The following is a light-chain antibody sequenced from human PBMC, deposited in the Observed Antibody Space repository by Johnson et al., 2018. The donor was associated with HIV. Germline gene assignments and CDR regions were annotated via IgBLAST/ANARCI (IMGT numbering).Light chain of an antibody. CDR2: DNN. J-gene: IGLJ1*01. Sequence: QSVLTQPPSVSAAPGQKVTFSCSGSTSNIGNNDVSWYRHLPGTAPKLLIYDNNKRPSGIPDRFSGSKSGTSATLGITGLQTGDEADYYCGTWDSSLSAPFIFGAGTKVTGL. CDR3: GTWDSSLSAPFI. CDR1: TSNIGNND. V-gene: IGLV1-51*01.